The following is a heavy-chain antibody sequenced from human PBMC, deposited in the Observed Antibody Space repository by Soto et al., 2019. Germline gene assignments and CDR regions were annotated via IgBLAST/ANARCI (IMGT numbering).Heavy chain of an antibody. CDR3: AKTAEAVAGTVYGY. J-gene: IGHJ4*02. Sequence: GGSLRLSCAASGFTFSNFAMGWLRQAPGKGLEWVSAIGGAGGSEHYADPVKGRFTISRDNSKNTLFLQMNSLRAEDTAIYYCAKTAEAVAGTVYGYWGQGTLVTVSS. CDR1: GFTFSNFA. D-gene: IGHD6-19*01. V-gene: IGHV3-23*01. CDR2: IGGAGGSE.